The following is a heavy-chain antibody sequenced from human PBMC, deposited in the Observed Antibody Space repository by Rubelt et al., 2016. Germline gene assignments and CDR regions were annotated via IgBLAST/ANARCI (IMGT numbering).Heavy chain of an antibody. Sequence: QLQLQESGPGPVKPSETLSLTCTVSGGSISSSSYYWGWIRQPPGKGLEWIGRIYYSGSTYSNPSLTRRVTISVDTSKNQFSLKLTSGTAADSALYYCATIPTWRSGSYPLADEYAMDVWGQGTTVTVSS. V-gene: IGHV4-39*01. CDR3: ATIPTWRSGSYPLADEYAMDV. CDR2: IYYSGST. D-gene: IGHD6-19*01. CDR1: GGSISSSSYY. J-gene: IGHJ6*02.